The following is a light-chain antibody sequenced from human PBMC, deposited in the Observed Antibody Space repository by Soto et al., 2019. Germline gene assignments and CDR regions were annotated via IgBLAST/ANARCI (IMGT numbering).Light chain of an antibody. CDR1: SSDVGGYDY. CDR3: SSHTSGSTRV. Sequence: QSVLTQPASVSGSPGQSIAISCTGTSSDVGGYDYVSWYQQQPDKAPKLMIYEVTQRPSGVSNRFSGSKSGNTASLTISGLQAEDEADYYCSSHTSGSTRVFGNGTKVTV. J-gene: IGLJ1*01. CDR2: EVT. V-gene: IGLV2-14*01.